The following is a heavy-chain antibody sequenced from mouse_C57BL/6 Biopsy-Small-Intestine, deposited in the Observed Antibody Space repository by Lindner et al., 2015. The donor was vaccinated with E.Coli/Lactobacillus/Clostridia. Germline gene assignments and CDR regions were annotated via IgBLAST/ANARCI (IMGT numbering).Heavy chain of an antibody. CDR3: ARELAFRYWSGLYITHTAMCDY. CDR2: INGGRGNT. Sequence: SVKVSCKASGYTFTDYAIYWLRQAPGQRLEWMGWINGGRGNTEYSQKFQGRVTITRDTSADTAYMELGSLTSEDTAVYYCARELAFRYWSGLYITHTAMCDYWGQGTLVTVSS. CDR1: GYTFTDYA. J-gene: IGHJ4*01. D-gene: IGHD1-2*01. V-gene: IGHV1-84*02.